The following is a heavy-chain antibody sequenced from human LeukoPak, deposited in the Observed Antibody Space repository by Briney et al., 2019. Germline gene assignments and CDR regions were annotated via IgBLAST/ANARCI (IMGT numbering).Heavy chain of an antibody. V-gene: IGHV4-39*07. J-gene: IGHJ6*03. CDR3: ARGSSSWYYYYYYYMDV. CDR2: ISYSGST. CDR1: GGSITSGSYY. Sequence: SETLSLTCTVSGGSITSGSYYWAWIRQPPGKGLEWIGSISYSGSTDYNPSLKSRVTISVDTSKNQFSLKLSSVTAADTAVYYCARGSSSWYYYYYYYMDVWGKGTTVTVSS. D-gene: IGHD6-13*01.